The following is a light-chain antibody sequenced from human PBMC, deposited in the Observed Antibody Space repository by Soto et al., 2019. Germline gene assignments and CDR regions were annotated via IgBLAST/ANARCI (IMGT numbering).Light chain of an antibody. Sequence: EIVMTQSPSTLSVSPGERATLSCRARQSVSSNLAWYQQKPGQAPRLLIYGASTRATGIPARFSGSGSGTEFTLTISSLQSEDFAVYYCQQYYDWPITFGQGTRLEI. CDR3: QQYYDWPIT. CDR2: GAS. V-gene: IGKV3-15*01. CDR1: QSVSSN. J-gene: IGKJ5*01.